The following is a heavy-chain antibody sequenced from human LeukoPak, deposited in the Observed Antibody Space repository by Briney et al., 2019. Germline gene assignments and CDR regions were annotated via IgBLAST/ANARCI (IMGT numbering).Heavy chain of an antibody. D-gene: IGHD5-12*01. CDR1: GFTFSDYG. Sequence: PGGSLRLSCAASGFTFSDYGLTWVRQAPGKGLEWVAVIFYDGNTKFYADSVKGRFTISRDNSKNILYLQMNSLRPEDTAVYYCVSPYSGYDGLTPDYYWGQGTLVTVSS. CDR2: IFYDGNTK. J-gene: IGHJ4*02. CDR3: VSPYSGYDGLTPDYY. V-gene: IGHV3-30*03.